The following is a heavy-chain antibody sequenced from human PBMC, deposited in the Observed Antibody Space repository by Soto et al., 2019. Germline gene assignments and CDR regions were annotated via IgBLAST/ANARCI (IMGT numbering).Heavy chain of an antibody. Sequence: PSETLSLTCTVSGGSISSSSYYWGWIRQPPGKGLEWIGSIYYSGSTYYNPSLKSRVTISVDTSKNQFSLKLSSVTAADTTVYYCARHREIRFLEWLLTDYWGQGTLVTVSS. V-gene: IGHV4-39*01. D-gene: IGHD3-3*01. J-gene: IGHJ4*02. CDR3: ARHREIRFLEWLLTDY. CDR2: IYYSGST. CDR1: GGSISSSSYY.